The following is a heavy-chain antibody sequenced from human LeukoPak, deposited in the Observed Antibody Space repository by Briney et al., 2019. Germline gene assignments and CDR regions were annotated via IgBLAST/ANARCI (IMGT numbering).Heavy chain of an antibody. CDR1: GGTFISYA. CDR2: IIPIFGTA. CDR3: ARMYYYGSGSYSNSAHFDY. V-gene: IGHV1-69*05. Sequence: SVKVSCKASGGTFISYAISWVRQAPGQGLGWMGGIIPIFGTANYAQKFQGRVTITTDESTSTAYMELSSLRSEDTAVYYCARMYYYGSGSYSNSAHFDYWGQGTLVTVSS. J-gene: IGHJ4*02. D-gene: IGHD3-10*01.